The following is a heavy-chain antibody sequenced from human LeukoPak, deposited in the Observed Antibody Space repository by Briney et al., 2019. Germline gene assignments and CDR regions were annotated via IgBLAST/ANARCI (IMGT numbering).Heavy chain of an antibody. V-gene: IGHV1-18*01. CDR3: AREHKTTVTPYANYYYYYGMDV. CDR1: GYTFTSYG. CDR2: ISAYNGNT. Sequence: PAASVKVSCKASGYTFTSYGISWVRQAPGQGLEWMGWISAYNGNTNYAQKLQGRVTMTTDTSTSTAYMELRSLRSDDTAVYYCAREHKTTVTPYANYYYYYGMDVWGQGTTVTVSS. J-gene: IGHJ6*02. D-gene: IGHD4-17*01.